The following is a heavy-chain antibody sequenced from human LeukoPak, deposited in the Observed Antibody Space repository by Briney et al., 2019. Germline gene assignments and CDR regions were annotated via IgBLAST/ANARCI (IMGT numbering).Heavy chain of an antibody. CDR3: ANAIAAEAKYYYYGIDV. CDR1: GFTFSDYY. V-gene: IGHV3-11*01. CDR2: ISSSGSTI. Sequence: GGSLRLSCAASGFTFSDYYISWIRQAPGKGLEWVSYISSSGSTIYYADSVKGRFTISRDNSKNTLYLQMNSLRAEDTAVYYCANAIAAEAKYYYYGIDVWGQGTTVTVSS. J-gene: IGHJ6*02. D-gene: IGHD6-13*01.